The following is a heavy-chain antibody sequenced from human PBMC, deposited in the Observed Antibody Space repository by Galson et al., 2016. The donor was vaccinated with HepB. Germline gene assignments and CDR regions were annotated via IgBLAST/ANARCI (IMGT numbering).Heavy chain of an antibody. CDR3: TRVNTYGQAVRCGTDSKSWDDFDC. CDR1: GYTFINYF. D-gene: IGHD1-26*01. CDR2: FSPRDGTT. Sequence: SVKVSCKASGYTFINYFIHWVRQAPGQGLEWMGIFSPRDGTTNYPQKFQGRVTMPGDTSASTAYMLLGSLRSEDTAMYYCTRVNTYGQAVRCGTDSKSWDDFDCWGQGTLVTVSS. J-gene: IGHJ4*02. V-gene: IGHV1-46*01.